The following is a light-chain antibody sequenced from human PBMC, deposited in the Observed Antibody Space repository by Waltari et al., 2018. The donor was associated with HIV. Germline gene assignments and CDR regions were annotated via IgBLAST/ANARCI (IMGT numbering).Light chain of an antibody. V-gene: IGLV3-9*01. CDR3: QVWDSSTVV. Sequence: SYELTQPLSVSVALGQTDRISCGGNNIGSKNVHWYQQKPGQAPVLVIYRNSNRPSGIPERFSGSNSGNTATLTISRAQAGDEADYYCQVWDSSTVVFGGGTKLTVL. CDR1: NIGSKN. CDR2: RNS. J-gene: IGLJ2*01.